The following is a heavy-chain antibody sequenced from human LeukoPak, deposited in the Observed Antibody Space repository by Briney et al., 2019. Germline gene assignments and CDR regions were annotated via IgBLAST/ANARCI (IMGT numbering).Heavy chain of an antibody. CDR1: GYTFTGYY. Sequence: ASVKVSCKASGYTFTGYYMHWVRQAPGQGLEWMGRIIPNSGGTNYAQKFQGRVTMTRDTSISTAYMELSRLRSDDTAVYYCAIPLRARSAFDIWGQGTMVTVSS. CDR2: IIPNSGGT. V-gene: IGHV1-2*06. J-gene: IGHJ3*02. CDR3: AIPLRARSAFDI.